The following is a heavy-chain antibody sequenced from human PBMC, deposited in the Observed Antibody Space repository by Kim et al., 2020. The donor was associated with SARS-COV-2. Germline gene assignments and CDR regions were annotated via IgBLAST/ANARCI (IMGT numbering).Heavy chain of an antibody. CDR3: STSRVLTGYSYI. D-gene: IGHD3-9*01. CDR1: GFTFSNAW. J-gene: IGHJ4*02. Sequence: GGSLRLSCAASGFTFSNAWMSWVRQAPGKGLEWVGRVKSKTEGGTTDYAAPMNGRFTISRDDSKNTVFLQMNSLKTEDTAVYYCSTSRVLTGYSYIWGQGTLVTVSS. CDR2: VKSKTEGGTT. V-gene: IGHV3-15*01.